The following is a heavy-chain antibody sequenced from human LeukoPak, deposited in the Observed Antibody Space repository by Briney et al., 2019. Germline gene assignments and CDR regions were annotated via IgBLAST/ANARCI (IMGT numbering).Heavy chain of an antibody. CDR2: INPNSGGT. Sequence: ASVKVSCKASGYTFTGCYMHWVRQAPGQGLEWMGWINPNSGGTNYAQKFQGWVTMTRDTSISTAYMELSRLRSDDTAVYYCAREDSRGWYGRSGAFDIWGQGTMVTVSS. D-gene: IGHD6-19*01. V-gene: IGHV1-2*04. J-gene: IGHJ3*02. CDR1: GYTFTGCY. CDR3: AREDSRGWYGRSGAFDI.